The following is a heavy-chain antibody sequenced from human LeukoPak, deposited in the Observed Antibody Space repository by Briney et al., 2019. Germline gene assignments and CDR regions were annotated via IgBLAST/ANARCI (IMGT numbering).Heavy chain of an antibody. CDR2: ISPYNGNT. Sequence: ASVKVSCKASGYTFTTYGISWVRQAPGQGLEWMGWISPYNGNTNYAQKLQGRVTMTTDTSTSTAYMELRSLRSDDTAVYYCARDLGSSATSTNWFDPWGQGTLVTVSS. CDR1: GYTFTTYG. D-gene: IGHD6-6*01. J-gene: IGHJ5*02. V-gene: IGHV1-18*01. CDR3: ARDLGSSATSTNWFDP.